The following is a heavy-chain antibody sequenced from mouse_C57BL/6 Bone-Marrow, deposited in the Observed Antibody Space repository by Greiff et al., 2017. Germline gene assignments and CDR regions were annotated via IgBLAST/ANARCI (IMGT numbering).Heavy chain of an antibody. J-gene: IGHJ3*01. CDR3: ARRYGSSGAWFAY. CDR1: GYTFTTYP. D-gene: IGHD1-1*01. V-gene: IGHV1-47*01. CDR2: FHPYNDDT. Sequence: VQLQQSGAELVKPGASVKMSCKASGYTFTTYPIEWMKQNHGKSLEWIGNFHPYNDDTKYNEKFKGKATLTVEKSSSTVYFELSRLTSDDSAVYYCARRYGSSGAWFAYWGQGTLVTVSA.